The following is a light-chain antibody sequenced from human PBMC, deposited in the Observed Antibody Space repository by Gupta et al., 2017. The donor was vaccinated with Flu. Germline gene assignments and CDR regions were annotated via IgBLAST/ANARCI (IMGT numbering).Light chain of an antibody. V-gene: IGLV2-14*01. CDR3: SSFTSSSTPYVL. CDR1: SSDVGGYNY. CDR2: EVS. Sequence: QSALTQAASVSGSPGQSITISCTGTSSDVGGYNYVSWYQQYPGKAPKLMIYEVSNRPSGVSNRFSGSKSGNTASLTISGLQAEDEADYYCSSFTSSSTPYVLFGGGTKLTVL. J-gene: IGLJ2*01.